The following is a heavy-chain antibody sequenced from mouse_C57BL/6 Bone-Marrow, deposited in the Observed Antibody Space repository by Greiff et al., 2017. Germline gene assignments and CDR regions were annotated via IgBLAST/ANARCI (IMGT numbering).Heavy chain of an antibody. V-gene: IGHV1-69*01. CDR3: AREGGYYAWFAY. J-gene: IGHJ3*01. CDR1: GYTFTSYW. Sequence: QVQLQQPGAELVMPGASVKLSCKASGYTFTSYWMHWVKQRPGQGLEWIGEIDPSDSYTNYNQKFKGKSTLTVDKSSSTAYKQLSSLTSEDSAVYYCAREGGYYAWFAYWGQGTLVTVSA. D-gene: IGHD2-3*01. CDR2: IDPSDSYT.